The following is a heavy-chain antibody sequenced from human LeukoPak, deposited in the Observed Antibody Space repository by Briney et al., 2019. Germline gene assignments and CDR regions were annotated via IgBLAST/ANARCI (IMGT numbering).Heavy chain of an antibody. D-gene: IGHD5-12*01. J-gene: IGHJ4*02. CDR3: AKGDVDSPMNFYH. CDR2: INWDGGST. Sequence: PGGSLRLSCAASGFIFDDFTLHWVRQAPGKGLEWVSLINWDGGSTYYADSMKARFTISRDNSKNSLYLQMDSLTTEDTAFYYCAKGDVDSPMNFYHWGQGTLVTVSS. CDR1: GFIFDDFT. V-gene: IGHV3-43*01.